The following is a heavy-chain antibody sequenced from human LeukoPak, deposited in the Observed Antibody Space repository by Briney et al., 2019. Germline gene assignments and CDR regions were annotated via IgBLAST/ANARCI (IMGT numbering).Heavy chain of an antibody. V-gene: IGHV3-48*01. Sequence: GGSLRLSCAASGFTFSSYAMHWVRQAPGKGLEWVSYISSSSSTIYYADSVKGRFTISRDNAKNSLYLQMNSLRAEDTAVYYCARAKGIAGNLFDPWGQGTLVTVSS. D-gene: IGHD6-13*01. CDR1: GFTFSSYA. CDR2: ISSSSSTI. J-gene: IGHJ5*02. CDR3: ARAKGIAGNLFDP.